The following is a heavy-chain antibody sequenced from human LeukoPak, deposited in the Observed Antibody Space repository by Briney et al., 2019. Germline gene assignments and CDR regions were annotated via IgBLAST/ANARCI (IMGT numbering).Heavy chain of an antibody. Sequence: SETLSLTCAVYDGSFSGYYWSWVRQPPGKGLEWIGEINPSGSTNYIPSLKSRVTISVDTSKNQFSLKLSSVTAADTAVYYCARKIMVRAHRGWFDPWGQGTLVTVSS. CDR1: DGSFSGYY. D-gene: IGHD3-10*01. V-gene: IGHV4-34*01. J-gene: IGHJ5*02. CDR3: ARKIMVRAHRGWFDP. CDR2: INPSGST.